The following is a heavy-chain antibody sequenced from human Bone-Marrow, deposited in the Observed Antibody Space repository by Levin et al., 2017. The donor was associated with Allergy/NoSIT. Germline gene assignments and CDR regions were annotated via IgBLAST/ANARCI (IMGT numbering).Heavy chain of an antibody. Sequence: GASVKVSCKASGYTFSDYYVHWVRQAPGQGPEWMGWINPDSGGTKYAQKFQGRVTMTRDTSIGTAYMELSNLRSDDPAVYYCTRGGSAWAYWYFDFWGRGTLVTVSS. CDR3: TRGGSAWAYWYFDF. CDR1: GYTFSDYY. CDR2: INPDSGGT. J-gene: IGHJ2*01. D-gene: IGHD6-19*01. V-gene: IGHV1-2*02.